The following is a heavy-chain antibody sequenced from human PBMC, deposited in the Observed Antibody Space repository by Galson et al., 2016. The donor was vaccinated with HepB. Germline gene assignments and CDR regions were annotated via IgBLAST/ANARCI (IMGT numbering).Heavy chain of an antibody. J-gene: IGHJ6*02. Sequence: SETLSLTCSVADDSVSSSFFSWIRQPPGKALEWIGYLYYTGTSDYNPSLKSRATTSLDRSKNLLSLSLSSVTAADTAVYYCARAPYYESGRLDVWGQGTTVAVSS. CDR2: LYYTGTS. CDR1: DDSVSSSF. D-gene: IGHD3-3*01. V-gene: IGHV4-59*02. CDR3: ARAPYYESGRLDV.